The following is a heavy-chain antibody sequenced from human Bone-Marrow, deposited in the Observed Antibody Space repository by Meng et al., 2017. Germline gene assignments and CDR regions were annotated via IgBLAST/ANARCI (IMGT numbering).Heavy chain of an antibody. CDR1: GGFFSGYY. Sequence: VQSQAGGARTLDPSETLALPCAVYGGFFSGYYWSWIRQPPGKGLEWSGEINHSGSTNYNPSLKSRVTISVDTSKNQFSLKLSSVTAADTAVYYCARGARVAGTDYWGQGTLVTVSS. CDR2: INHSGST. D-gene: IGHD6-19*01. J-gene: IGHJ4*02. CDR3: ARGARVAGTDY. V-gene: IGHV4-34*01.